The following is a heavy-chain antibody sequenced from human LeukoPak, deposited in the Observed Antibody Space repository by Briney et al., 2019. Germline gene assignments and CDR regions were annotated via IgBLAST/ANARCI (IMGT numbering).Heavy chain of an antibody. Sequence: SQTPSLTCTVSGGSFSSGFYWSWIRKHPGKGLEWIGYIYYSGGTYYNPSLKSRVSILLDTSKKQFSLKLTSVTVADTAVYYCARAMTSHYFDYWGQGTLVTVSS. CDR3: ARAMTSHYFDY. D-gene: IGHD2-21*02. CDR1: GGSFSSGFY. J-gene: IGHJ4*02. V-gene: IGHV4-31*03. CDR2: IYYSGGT.